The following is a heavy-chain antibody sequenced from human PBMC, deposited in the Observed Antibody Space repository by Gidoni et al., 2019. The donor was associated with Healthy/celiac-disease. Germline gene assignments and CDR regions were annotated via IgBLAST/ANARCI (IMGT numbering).Heavy chain of an antibody. CDR2: IRGSGGST. Sequence: EVQLLESGGGLVQPVGSLRLSCAASGFTFSSYAMSWVRQAPGKGLEWVSAIRGSGGSTYYADSVKGRFTISRDNSKNTLYLQMNSLRAEDTAVYYCAKGGHYDILTGYYWNYFDYWGQGTLVTVSS. V-gene: IGHV3-23*01. CDR3: AKGGHYDILTGYYWNYFDY. D-gene: IGHD3-9*01. J-gene: IGHJ4*02. CDR1: GFTFSSYA.